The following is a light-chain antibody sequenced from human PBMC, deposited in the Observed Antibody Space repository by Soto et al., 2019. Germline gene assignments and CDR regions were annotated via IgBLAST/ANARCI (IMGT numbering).Light chain of an antibody. Sequence: QSALTQPASVSGSPGQSITISCTGTSSDVVSYNLVSWYQQHPDKAPKLMIYEATERPSGFSNRFSGSKSGNTASLTVSAIPAEDEGNYSCCSYACNRNFWVFGRGTKVTVL. CDR1: SSDVVSYNL. J-gene: IGLJ3*02. CDR3: CSYACNRNFWV. V-gene: IGLV2-23*01. CDR2: EAT.